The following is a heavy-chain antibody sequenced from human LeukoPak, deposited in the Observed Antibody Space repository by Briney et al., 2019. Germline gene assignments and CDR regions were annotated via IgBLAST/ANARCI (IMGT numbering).Heavy chain of an antibody. V-gene: IGHV3-74*01. CDR1: GFTFSSYW. J-gene: IGHJ4*02. CDR2: INSDGSST. CDR3: ARERSSWHGGLDY. D-gene: IGHD6-13*01. Sequence: QPGGSLRLSCAASGFTFSSYWMHWVRQAPGKGLVWVSRINSDGSSTSYADSVKGRFTISRDNAKNTLYLQMNSLRAEDTAVYYCARERSSWHGGLDYWGQGTLVTVSS.